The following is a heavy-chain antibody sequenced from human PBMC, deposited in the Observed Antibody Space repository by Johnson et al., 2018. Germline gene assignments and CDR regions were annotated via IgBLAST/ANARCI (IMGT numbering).Heavy chain of an antibody. CDR1: GFTFSSYD. CDR3: AGGSNSSHPLYDAFDI. CDR2: IGTAGDT. D-gene: IGHD6-13*01. Sequence: EVQLLESGGGLVQPGGSXRLSCAASGFTFSSYDMHWVRQATGKGLEWVSAIGTAGDTYYPGSVKGRFTISRENAKNSLYLQMNSLRAGDTAVYDCAGGSNSSHPLYDAFDIWGQGTMVTVSS. V-gene: IGHV3-13*01. J-gene: IGHJ3*02.